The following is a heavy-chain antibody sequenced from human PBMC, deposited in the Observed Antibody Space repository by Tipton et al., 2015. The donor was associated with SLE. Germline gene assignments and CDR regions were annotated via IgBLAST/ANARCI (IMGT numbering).Heavy chain of an antibody. CDR2: FYFSGSA. J-gene: IGHJ5*02. CDR3: ARVSAGYCTAGLSYDSFDP. V-gene: IGHV4-39*07. Sequence: TLSLTCTVSGVSITSYIYSWGWMPHPPGRGLEWIGAFYFSGSAYYNPSLKSRINISGETSKNQFSLQLNSVTAADSAVYYCARVSAGYCTAGLSYDSFDPWGQGTLVTVSS. D-gene: IGHD2-8*02. CDR1: GVSITSYIYS.